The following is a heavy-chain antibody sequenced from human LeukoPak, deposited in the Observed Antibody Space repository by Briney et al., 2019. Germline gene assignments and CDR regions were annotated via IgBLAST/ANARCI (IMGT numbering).Heavy chain of an antibody. Sequence: GASVKVSCKASGYTFTGYYMHWVRQAPGQGLEWMGWINPNSGGTNYAQKFQGRVTMTRDTSISTAYMELSRLRSDDTAVYYCAREIGDGSGSYYNDYWGQGTLVTVSS. CDR1: GYTFTGYY. V-gene: IGHV1-2*02. CDR2: INPNSGGT. CDR3: AREIGDGSGSYYNDY. J-gene: IGHJ4*02. D-gene: IGHD3-10*01.